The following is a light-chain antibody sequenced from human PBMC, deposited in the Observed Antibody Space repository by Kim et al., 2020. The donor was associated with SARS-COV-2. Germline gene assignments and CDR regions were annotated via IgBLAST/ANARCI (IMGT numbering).Light chain of an antibody. Sequence: SELTQDPAVSVALGQTVRISCQGDSLRTYYAYWYQQKPGQAPLLVIYGKEKRPSGIPARFSGSGSGNTASLTITGPQAEDEADYYCASRDSSGNLFVFGTGTKVTVL. CDR3: ASRDSSGNLFV. J-gene: IGLJ1*01. V-gene: IGLV3-19*01. CDR2: GKE. CDR1: SLRTYY.